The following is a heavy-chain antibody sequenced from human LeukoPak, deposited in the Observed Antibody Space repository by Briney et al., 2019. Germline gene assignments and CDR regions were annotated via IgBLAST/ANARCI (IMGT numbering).Heavy chain of an antibody. CDR3: ARGTRAGYATSWFDY. V-gene: IGHV3-7*01. D-gene: IGHD2-2*01. CDR1: GFTFSTYW. Sequence: GGSLRLSCAASGFTFSTYWMSWVRQAPGKGLEWVANIKADGSENYYVGSVKGRFTISRDNAKNSLYLEMSSLRAEDTALYYCARGTRAGYATSWFDYWGRGTLVTVSS. J-gene: IGHJ4*02. CDR2: IKADGSEN.